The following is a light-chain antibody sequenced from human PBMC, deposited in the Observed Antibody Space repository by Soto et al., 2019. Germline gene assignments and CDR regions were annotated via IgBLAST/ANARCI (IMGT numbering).Light chain of an antibody. Sequence: EIVMTQSPATLSVSPGERATLSCRASQSVSSNLAWYQHKPGQAPRLLIYGASTRATGIPARFSGSGSGTEFTLTISSLQSEDFAIYYCQQYNNWPGVFGGGTKVEIK. V-gene: IGKV3-15*01. J-gene: IGKJ4*01. CDR2: GAS. CDR1: QSVSSN. CDR3: QQYNNWPGV.